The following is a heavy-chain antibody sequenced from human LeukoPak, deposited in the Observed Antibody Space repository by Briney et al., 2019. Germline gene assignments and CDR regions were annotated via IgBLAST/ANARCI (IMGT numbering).Heavy chain of an antibody. CDR2: ISGSGGST. V-gene: IGHV3-23*01. D-gene: IGHD3-10*01. Sequence: GWALRLSLLATGCTLIRYAMSWLGPPRGREVDGVSPISGSGGSTYYADSVKGRFTISRDNYRDTLYLQMNSLRAEDTAVFYCATSSGSGSYSFDQWGQGTLVTVSS. CDR1: GCTLIRYA. J-gene: IGHJ4*02. CDR3: ATSSGSGSYSFDQ.